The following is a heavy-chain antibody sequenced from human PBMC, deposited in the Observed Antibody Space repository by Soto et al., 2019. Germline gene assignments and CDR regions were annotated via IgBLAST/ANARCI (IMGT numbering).Heavy chain of an antibody. CDR3: ARGDRGGSGSTASYYYSGLDV. D-gene: IGHD3-10*01. V-gene: IGHV3-23*01. CDR2: VSAGGDMT. Sequence: DVQLLESGGHLVQPGGSLRLSCAASGFTFSSYAMSWVRQAPGTGLEWVSSVSAGGDMTYYSDSVKGRFTISRDNSNNALFLQLNSLRSEDTALYYCARGDRGGSGSTASYYYSGLDVWCQGATVTVS. J-gene: IGHJ6*02. CDR1: GFTFSSYA.